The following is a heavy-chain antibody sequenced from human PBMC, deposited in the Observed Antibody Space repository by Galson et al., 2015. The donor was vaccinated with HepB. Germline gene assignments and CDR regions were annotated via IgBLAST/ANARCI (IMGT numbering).Heavy chain of an antibody. D-gene: IGHD3-16*01. CDR2: INPNSGVT. CDR3: ARGRIYADAFDI. V-gene: IGHV1-2*06. Sequence: SVKVSCKASGYTFTGYNIHWVRQAPGQGLEWMGRINPNSGVTNYAQKFQGRVTMTRDTSISTAYMELGRLRSDDTAVYYCARGRIYADAFDIWGQGTMVTVSS. CDR1: GYTFTGYN. J-gene: IGHJ3*02.